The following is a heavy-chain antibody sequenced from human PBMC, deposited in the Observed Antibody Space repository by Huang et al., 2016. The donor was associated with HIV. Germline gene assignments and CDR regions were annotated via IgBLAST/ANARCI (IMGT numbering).Heavy chain of an antibody. CDR2: IIPMCGTP. D-gene: IGHD4-17*01. Sequence: QVQLVQSGAEVKTPGSSVKVSCKASGGTFSKYAISWVRQAPGQGLEWMGGIIPMCGTPNYARKCQGRVTITADDSTSTTYVEVSSLRSDDTALYYCARGQLGSYGDYDVLYWGQGTLVTVSS. CDR1: GGTFSKYA. V-gene: IGHV1-69*13. J-gene: IGHJ4*02. CDR3: ARGQLGSYGDYDVLY.